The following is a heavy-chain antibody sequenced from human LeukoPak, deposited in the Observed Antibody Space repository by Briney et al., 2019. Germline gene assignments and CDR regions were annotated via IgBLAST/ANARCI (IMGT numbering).Heavy chain of an antibody. J-gene: IGHJ4*02. CDR1: GYTFTSYD. Sequence: VASVKVSCKASGYTFTSYDINWVRQATGQGLEWMGWMKPNSGNTGYAQKFQGRVTMTRNTSISTAYMELSSLRSEDTAVYYCARAPDPLGYCSSTSCYEPDYWGQGTLATVSS. CDR3: ARAPDPLGYCSSTSCYEPDY. V-gene: IGHV1-8*01. CDR2: MKPNSGNT. D-gene: IGHD2-2*01.